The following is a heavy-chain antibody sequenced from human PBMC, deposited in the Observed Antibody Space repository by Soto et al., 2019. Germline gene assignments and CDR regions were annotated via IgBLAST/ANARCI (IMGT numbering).Heavy chain of an antibody. CDR2: ISYDGSNK. V-gene: IGHV3-30-3*01. CDR1: GFTFSSYA. Sequence: QVQLVESGGGVVQPGRSLRLSCAASGFTFSSYAMHWVRQAPGKGLEWVAVISYDGSNKYYADSVKGRFTISRDNSKNTLYLQMNSLRAEDTAVYYCARDEQWLVRSRLRYFQHWGRGTLVTVSS. J-gene: IGHJ1*01. D-gene: IGHD6-19*01. CDR3: ARDEQWLVRSRLRYFQH.